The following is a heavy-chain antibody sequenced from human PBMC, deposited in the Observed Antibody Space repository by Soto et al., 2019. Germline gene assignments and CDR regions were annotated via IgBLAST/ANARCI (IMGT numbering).Heavy chain of an antibody. CDR1: GFRFSSYA. CDR2: ITFRGDYT. CDR3: AKLGTMGVFDN. J-gene: IGHJ4*02. Sequence: EVQLLESGGGLVQPGGSLRLSCAASGFRFSSYAMSWVRQAPGKGLEWLASITFRGDYTYYADSVKGRFTLSRDNSRNRLDLQMDSLKVEDTALYYCAKLGTMGVFDNWGQGTLL. D-gene: IGHD1-26*01. V-gene: IGHV3-23*01.